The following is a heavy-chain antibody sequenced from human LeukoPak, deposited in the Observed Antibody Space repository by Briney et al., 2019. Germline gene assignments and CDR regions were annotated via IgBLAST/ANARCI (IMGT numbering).Heavy chain of an antibody. D-gene: IGHD3-22*01. J-gene: IGHJ4*02. CDR2: INAGNGNT. V-gene: IGHV1-3*01. CDR1: GYTFTSYA. CDR3: ARDSGYYYDSSVQRYNDY. Sequence: ASVKVSCKASGYTFTSYAMHWVRQAPGQRLEWMGWINAGNGNTKYSQEFQGRVTMTTDTSTSTAYMELRSLRSDDTAVYYCARDSGYYYDSSVQRYNDYWGQGTLVTVSS.